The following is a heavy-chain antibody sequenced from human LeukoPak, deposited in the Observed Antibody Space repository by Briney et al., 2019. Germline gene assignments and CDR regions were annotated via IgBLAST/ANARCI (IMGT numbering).Heavy chain of an antibody. D-gene: IGHD5-18*01. J-gene: IGHJ4*02. Sequence: ASETLSLTCTVSGGSISSGGYYWSWIRQHPGKGLEWIGHIYYSGTTYYNPSLKSRVSISVDMFKSHFSLKLRSVTAADTAVYYCARRKGIQLWTGGFDYWGQGTLVTVSS. CDR3: ARRKGIQLWTGGFDY. CDR1: GGSISSGGYY. CDR2: IYYSGTT. V-gene: IGHV4-31*03.